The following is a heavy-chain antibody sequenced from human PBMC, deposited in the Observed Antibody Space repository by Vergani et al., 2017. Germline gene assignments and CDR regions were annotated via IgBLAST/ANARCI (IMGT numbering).Heavy chain of an antibody. J-gene: IGHJ6*02. Sequence: QVQLQESGPGLVKPSQTLSLTCTVSGGSISSGSYYWSWIRQPAGKGLEWIGRIYTSGSTNYNPSLKSRVTISVDTSKNKFSLKLSSVTAADTAVYYCAREYYYGSGSSYGMDVWGQGTTVTVSS. V-gene: IGHV4-61*02. CDR1: GGSISSGSYY. CDR3: AREYYYGSGSSYGMDV. D-gene: IGHD3-10*01. CDR2: IYTSGST.